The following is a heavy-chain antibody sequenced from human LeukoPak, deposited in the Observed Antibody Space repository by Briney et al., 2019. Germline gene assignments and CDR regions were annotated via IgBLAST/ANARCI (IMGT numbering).Heavy chain of an antibody. D-gene: IGHD2-2*01. CDR2: INQDGSEK. CDR3: ARGRRVPAAMGNWFDP. CDR1: GFTFSSYW. V-gene: IGHV3-7*01. Sequence: GRSLRLSCTASGFTFSSYWMSWVRQAPGKGLEWVANINQDGSEKYYVDSVKGRFTISRDNAKKSLYLQMNSLRAEDTAVYYCARGRRVPAAMGNWFDPWGQGTLVTVSS. J-gene: IGHJ5*02.